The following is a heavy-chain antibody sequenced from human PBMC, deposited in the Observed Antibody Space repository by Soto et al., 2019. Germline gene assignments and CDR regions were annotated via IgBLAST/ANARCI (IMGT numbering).Heavy chain of an antibody. CDR3: AREGTRAVPAATYGMDV. CDR1: GGSISSYY. J-gene: IGHJ6*02. CDR2: IYYSGST. D-gene: IGHD2-2*01. Sequence: SETLSLTCTVSGGSISSYYWSWIRQPPGKGLEWIGYIYYSGSTNYNPSLKSRVTISVDTSKNQFSLKLSSVTAADTAVYYCAREGTRAVPAATYGMDVWGQGTKVTVYS. V-gene: IGHV4-59*01.